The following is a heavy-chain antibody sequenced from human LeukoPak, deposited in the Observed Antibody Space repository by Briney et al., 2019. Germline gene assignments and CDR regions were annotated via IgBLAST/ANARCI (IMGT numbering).Heavy chain of an antibody. CDR3: ASPQPYNWNCEDYYYGMDV. CDR1: GFTFTSPA. J-gene: IGHJ6*02. D-gene: IGHD1-7*01. Sequence: ASVKVSCKASGFTFTSPAMQWVRQARGQRLEWIGWIVVGSGNTNYAQKFQERVTITRDMSTSTAYMELSSLRSEDTAVYYCASPQPYNWNCEDYYYGMDVWGQGTTVTVSS. V-gene: IGHV1-58*02. CDR2: IVVGSGNT.